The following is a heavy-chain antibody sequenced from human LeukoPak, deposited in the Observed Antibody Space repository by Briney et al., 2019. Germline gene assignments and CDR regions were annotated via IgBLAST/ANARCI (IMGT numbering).Heavy chain of an antibody. D-gene: IGHD2-21*02. CDR1: GGSISSNY. CDR3: ARAVGDWLAFDI. V-gene: IGHV4-59*01. CDR2: MYYMRTT. J-gene: IGHJ3*02. Sequence: SETLSLTCSVSGGSISSNYWSWIRQPPGKGLEWIGYMYYMRTTNYNPSLKSRLTISLDTSKNQFSLNLSSVTAADTAVYYCARAVGDWLAFDIWGQGTMVIVSS.